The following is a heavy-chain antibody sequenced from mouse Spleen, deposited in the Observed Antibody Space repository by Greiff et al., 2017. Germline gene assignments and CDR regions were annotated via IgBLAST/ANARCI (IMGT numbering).Heavy chain of an antibody. CDR3: ARRGYYGFDY. J-gene: IGHJ2*01. Sequence: EVQLQQPGSELVRPGASVKLSCKASGYSFTGYNMNWVKQSNGKSLEWIGNIDPYYGGTSYNQKFKGKATLTVDKSSSTAYMQLKSLTSEDSAVYYCARRGYYGFDYWGQGTTLTVSS. CDR2: IDPYYGGT. CDR1: GYSFTGYN. D-gene: IGHD1-1*01. V-gene: IGHV1S135*01.